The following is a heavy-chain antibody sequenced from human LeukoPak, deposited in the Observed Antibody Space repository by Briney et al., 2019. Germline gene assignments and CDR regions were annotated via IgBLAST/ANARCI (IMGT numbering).Heavy chain of an antibody. Sequence: PGGSLRFSYAASGFTFSSYWMSWVRQAPGKGLEWVANIKQDGSEKYYVDSVKGRFTISRDNAKNSQYLQMNSLRAEDTAVYYCASVYRKQWLVSWGQGTLVTVSS. V-gene: IGHV3-7*01. CDR2: IKQDGSEK. CDR3: ASVYRKQWLVS. D-gene: IGHD6-19*01. J-gene: IGHJ5*02. CDR1: GFTFSSYW.